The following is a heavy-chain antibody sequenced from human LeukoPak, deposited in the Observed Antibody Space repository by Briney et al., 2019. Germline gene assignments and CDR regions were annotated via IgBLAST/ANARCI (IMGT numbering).Heavy chain of an antibody. CDR2: LSYTVKT. Sequence: PSETLSLTCVVSGDSVSSFHWNWIRQLPGKGLEWICCLSYTVKTDYNPSLASRFTISLDTSKNQGFSLRLRSVTAADTAVYYCSEGYFEPFDHWGQGILVTVSS. CDR1: GDSVSSFH. D-gene: IGHD2/OR15-2a*01. J-gene: IGHJ4*02. V-gene: IGHV4-59*02. CDR3: SEGYFEPFDH.